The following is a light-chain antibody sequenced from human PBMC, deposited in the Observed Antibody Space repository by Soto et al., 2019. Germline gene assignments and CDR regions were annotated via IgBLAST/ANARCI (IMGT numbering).Light chain of an antibody. CDR2: RAS. V-gene: IGKV1-5*03. J-gene: IGKJ4*01. CDR1: QRISNW. Sequence: DIQMTQSPSTLSASVGDRVTITCRASQRISNWLTWYQQKPGKAPNLLSYRASSLESGVPSRFSGSVSGTEFTLPISSLQPDDFATYSCQLYNGYPLTFGGGTKVEIK. CDR3: QLYNGYPLT.